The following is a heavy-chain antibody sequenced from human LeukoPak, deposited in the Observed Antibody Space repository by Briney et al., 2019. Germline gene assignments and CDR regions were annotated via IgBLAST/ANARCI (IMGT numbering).Heavy chain of an antibody. J-gene: IGHJ3*02. CDR2: IYYSGST. D-gene: IGHD6-13*01. CDR1: GGTISSYY. Sequence: PSETLSLTCTVSGGTISSYYWSWIRQPPGKGLEWIGYIYYSGSTNYNPYLKSRVTISVDTSKNQFSLKLSSVTAADTAVYYCARAEWYSSSWPNAFDIWGQGTMVTVSS. V-gene: IGHV4-59*01. CDR3: ARAEWYSSSWPNAFDI.